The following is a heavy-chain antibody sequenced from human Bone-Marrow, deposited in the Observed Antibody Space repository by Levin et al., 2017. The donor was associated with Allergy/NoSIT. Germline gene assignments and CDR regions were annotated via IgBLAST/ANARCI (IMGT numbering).Heavy chain of an antibody. CDR3: ASPYDAPTFDL. Sequence: PGESLKISCAASGFNFKTYAMHWVRQAPGQGLEWVSLISHNGNIKYYADSVKGRFTISRDNSKNTLSLEMTDLRPEDTALYYCASPYDAPTFDLWGRGTLITVSS. V-gene: IGHV3-30-3*01. D-gene: IGHD3-16*01. CDR2: ISHNGNIK. J-gene: IGHJ3*01. CDR1: GFNFKTYA.